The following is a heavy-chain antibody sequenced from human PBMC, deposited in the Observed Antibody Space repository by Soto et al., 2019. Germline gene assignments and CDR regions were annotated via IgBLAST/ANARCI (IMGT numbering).Heavy chain of an antibody. D-gene: IGHD3-22*01. CDR2: IYPDDSET. CDR3: ARGLIDIVACMKYVSSGRKWFDP. Sequence: PGESLKISCKGSGHRFANYWIGWVRQKPGKGLEWMGIIYPDDSETRYSPYFLGQVTMSADKSVNSVYLHWSSLKASDTAIYYCARGLIDIVACMKYVSSGRKWFDPWGPGTQVTVSS. CDR1: GHRFANYW. V-gene: IGHV5-51*01. J-gene: IGHJ5*02.